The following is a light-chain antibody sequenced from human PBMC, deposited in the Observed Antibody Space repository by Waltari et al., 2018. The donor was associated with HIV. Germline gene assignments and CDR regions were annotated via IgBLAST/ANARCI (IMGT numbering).Light chain of an antibody. J-gene: IGLJ1*01. V-gene: IGLV1-40*01. Sequence: QSVLTQPPSVSGAPGQRVTISCTGSSSNIGAGYDVHWYHQLPGTAPKLLIYGSSNRPSGVPDRFSGSKSGTSASRAITGLQAEDEADYYCQSYDSSLSAYVFGTGTKVTVL. CDR1: SSNIGAGYD. CDR2: GSS. CDR3: QSYDSSLSAYV.